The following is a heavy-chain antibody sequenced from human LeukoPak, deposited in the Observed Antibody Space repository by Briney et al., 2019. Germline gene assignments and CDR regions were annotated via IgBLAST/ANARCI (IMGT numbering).Heavy chain of an antibody. J-gene: IGHJ4*02. Sequence: SETLSLTCTVSGVYMSSYYWSWLRQPPGKGLEWIGYICYSGSTNYNPSLKSRVTISVDTSKNQFSLKLSSLTAADTAVYFCARGTYGSSWQLEHFDYWGQGTLVTVSS. D-gene: IGHD6-13*01. CDR1: GVYMSSYY. CDR3: ARGTYGSSWQLEHFDY. V-gene: IGHV4-59*01. CDR2: ICYSGST.